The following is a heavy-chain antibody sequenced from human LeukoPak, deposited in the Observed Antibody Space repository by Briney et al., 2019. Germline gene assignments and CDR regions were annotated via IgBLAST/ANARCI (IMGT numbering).Heavy chain of an antibody. CDR3: ARGMTTVTYEHNWFDP. V-gene: IGHV1-2*02. J-gene: IGHJ5*02. CDR1: GYTFTSYD. Sequence: GASVKVSCKASGYTFTSYDINWVRQAPGQGLEWMGWINPNSGGTNYAQKFQGRVTMTRDTSMSTAYMELSRLRSDDTAVYYCARGMTTVTYEHNWFDPWGQGTLVTVSS. D-gene: IGHD4-17*01. CDR2: INPNSGGT.